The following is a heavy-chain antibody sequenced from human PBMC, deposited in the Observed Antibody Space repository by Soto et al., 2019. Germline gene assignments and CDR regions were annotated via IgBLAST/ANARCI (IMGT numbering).Heavy chain of an antibody. CDR2: IYHTGST. D-gene: IGHD2-21*01. CDR3: ADAPSDF. Sequence: QVQLQESGPGLVKPSETLSLTCAVSGVSISGGVNWWSWVRQPPGKGLEWIGEIYHTGSTNYNSSPKGRVTISLDKSKNPFSLMLNSVTAADTAVYFCADAPSDFWGQGILVTVSS. V-gene: IGHV4-4*02. J-gene: IGHJ4*02. CDR1: GVSISGGVNW.